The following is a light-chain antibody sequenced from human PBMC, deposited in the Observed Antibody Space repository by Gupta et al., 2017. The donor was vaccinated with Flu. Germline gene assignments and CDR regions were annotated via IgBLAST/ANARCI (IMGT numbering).Light chain of an antibody. J-gene: IGKJ2*01. CDR2: KAS. Sequence: PSTLSASVGDRVTITCRASQSISSWLAWYQRKPGKAPKLLIYKASSLESGVPSRFSGSGSGTEFTLTISSLQPDDFATYYCQQYNSYPYTFGQGTKLEIK. V-gene: IGKV1-5*03. CDR3: QQYNSYPYT. CDR1: QSISSW.